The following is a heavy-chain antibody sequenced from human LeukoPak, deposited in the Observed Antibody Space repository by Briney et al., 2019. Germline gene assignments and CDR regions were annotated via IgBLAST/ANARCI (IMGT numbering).Heavy chain of an antibody. CDR1: GFTFSDYY. CDR2: ISSSGTNI. CDR3: ATQRGPTNFDY. Sequence: PGWALTLSCAASGFTFSDYYMIWIGQAAGKGLEGVPYISSSGTNIYYADSVKGRFTISRDNAKNTLYLQMNSLRAEDAAVYYCATQRGPTNFDYWGQGTLVTVSS. V-gene: IGHV3-11*04. J-gene: IGHJ4*02.